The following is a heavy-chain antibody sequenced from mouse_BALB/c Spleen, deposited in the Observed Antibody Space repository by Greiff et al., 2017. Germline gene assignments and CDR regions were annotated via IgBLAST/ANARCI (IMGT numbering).Heavy chain of an antibody. V-gene: IGHV5-4*02. CDR3: ARANFYAMDY. Sequence: EVQLQESGGGLVKPGGSLKLSCAASGFTFSDYYMYWVRQTPEKRLEWVATISDGGSYTYYPDSVKGRFTISRDNAKNNLYLQMSSLKSEDTAMYYCARANFYAMDYWGQGTSGTVSS. CDR2: ISDGGSYT. D-gene: IGHD4-1*01. J-gene: IGHJ4*01. CDR1: GFTFSDYY.